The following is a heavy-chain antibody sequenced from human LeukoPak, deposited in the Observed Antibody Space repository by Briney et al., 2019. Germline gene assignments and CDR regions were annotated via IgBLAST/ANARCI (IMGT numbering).Heavy chain of an antibody. CDR1: RGIFSSYV. CDR2: IIPIFGTA. V-gene: IGHV1-69*01. CDR3: ARGSPGEPSDY. Sequence: RVSCKPARGIFSSYVISSVGRAPGHQLGWMGGIIPIFGTANYAQKFQGRVTITADESTSTAYMELSSLRSEDTAVYYCARGSPGEPSDYWGQGTLVAVSS. J-gene: IGHJ4*02. D-gene: IGHD3-16*01.